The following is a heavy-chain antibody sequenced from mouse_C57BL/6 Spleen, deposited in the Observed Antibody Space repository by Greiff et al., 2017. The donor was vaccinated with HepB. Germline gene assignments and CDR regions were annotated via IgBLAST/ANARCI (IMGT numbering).Heavy chain of an antibody. J-gene: IGHJ4*01. Sequence: QVQLKQSGAELVRPGASVKLSCKASGYTFTDYYINWVKQRPGQGLEWIARIYPGSGNTYYNEKFKGKATLTAEKSSSTAYMQLSSLTSEDSAVYFCARWYYDHYYAMDYWGQGTSVTVPS. D-gene: IGHD1-1*01. CDR2: IYPGSGNT. CDR3: ARWYYDHYYAMDY. CDR1: GYTFTDYY. V-gene: IGHV1-76*01.